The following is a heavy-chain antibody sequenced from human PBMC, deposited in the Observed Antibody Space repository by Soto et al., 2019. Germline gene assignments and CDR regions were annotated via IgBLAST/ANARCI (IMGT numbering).Heavy chain of an antibody. CDR2: FDPEGGEA. CDR3: ARDAAGTGDVVAFDI. J-gene: IGHJ3*02. V-gene: IGHV1-24*01. CDR1: GHTLTELS. Sequence: ASVKVSCKISGHTLTELSIHWVRQAPGKGLEWMGGFDPEGGEAIYAQKWHGRVTVTEDTVTGTAYMELRGLKSDDTAVYYCARDAAGTGDVVAFDIWGQGTMVTVSS. D-gene: IGHD6-13*01.